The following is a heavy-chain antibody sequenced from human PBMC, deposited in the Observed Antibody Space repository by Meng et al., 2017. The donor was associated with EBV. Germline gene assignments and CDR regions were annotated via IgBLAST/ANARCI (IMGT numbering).Heavy chain of an antibody. V-gene: IGHV1-69*01. D-gene: IGHD3-10*01. J-gene: IGHJ4*02. CDR2: FLPRLGAP. CDR1: GGPFRYYA. CDR3: ASESGRGYTPDY. Sequence: QGQWVQCGAEVKKPGSSVKVSCKTSGGPFRYYAISWVRQAPGQGLEWLGGFLPRLGAPNYAQKFHGRVKITADESTSTHYMDLSSLRSEDTAIYYCASESGRGYTPDYWGQGTLVTVSS.